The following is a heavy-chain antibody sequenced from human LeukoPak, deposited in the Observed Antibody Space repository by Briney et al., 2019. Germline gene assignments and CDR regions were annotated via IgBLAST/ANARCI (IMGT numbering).Heavy chain of an antibody. Sequence: GGSLRLSCAASGFTFSNFWMHWVRQAPGKGLVWVSHVNRDGSSTTYADSVKGRFTISRDNAKNTLYLQMNSLRAEDTALYYCARAGGGFDYWGQGTLVTVSS. CDR1: GFTFSNFW. V-gene: IGHV3-74*01. CDR2: VNRDGSST. CDR3: ARAGGGFDY. J-gene: IGHJ4*02. D-gene: IGHD3-10*01.